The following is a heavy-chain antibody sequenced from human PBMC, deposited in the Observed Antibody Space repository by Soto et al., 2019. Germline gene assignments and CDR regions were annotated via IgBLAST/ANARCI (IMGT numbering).Heavy chain of an antibody. V-gene: IGHV3-23*01. D-gene: IGHD5-18*01. CDR1: GVTFIGYA. J-gene: IGHJ5*01. CDR3: AKAPPTWIQLWFDY. Sequence: GGSLSLSWASSGVTFIGYAMSWVRKAPGKGLEWVSAISGSGGSTYYADSVKGRFTISRDNSKNTLYLQMNSLRAEDTAVYYCAKAPPTWIQLWFDYWGQGTLVTFSS. CDR2: ISGSGGST.